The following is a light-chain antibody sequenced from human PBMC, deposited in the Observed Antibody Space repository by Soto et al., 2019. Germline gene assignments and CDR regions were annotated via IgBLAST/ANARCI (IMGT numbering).Light chain of an antibody. CDR3: AAWDDSLKGWV. CDR2: ANN. V-gene: IGLV1-44*01. Sequence: QPVLTQPPSASGTPGQRVTISCSGSSFNIGSAHVNWYQQVPETAPKLLIYANNQRPSGVPDRFSVAKSGTSASRTSGGLQYEDEADYYCAAWDDSLKGWVFGGGTKLTVL. CDR1: SFNIGSAH. J-gene: IGLJ3*02.